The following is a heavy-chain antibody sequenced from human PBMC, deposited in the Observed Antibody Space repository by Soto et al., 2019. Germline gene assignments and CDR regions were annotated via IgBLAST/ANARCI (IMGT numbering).Heavy chain of an antibody. Sequence: SETLSLTCAVYGGSFSGYYWSWIRQPPGKGLEWIGEINHSGSTNYNPSLKSRVTISVDTSKNQFSLKLSSVTAADTAVYYCARAGGYSNYRLLMDVWGQGTTVTVSS. J-gene: IGHJ6*02. V-gene: IGHV4-34*01. CDR1: GGSFSGYY. D-gene: IGHD4-4*01. CDR3: ARAGGYSNYRLLMDV. CDR2: INHSGST.